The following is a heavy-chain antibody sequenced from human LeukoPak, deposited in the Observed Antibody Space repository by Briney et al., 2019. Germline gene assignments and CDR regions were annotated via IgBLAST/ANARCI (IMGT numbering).Heavy chain of an antibody. Sequence: SETLSLTCTVSGGSISSSSYYWGWIRQPPGKGLEWIGSIYYSGSTYYNPSLKSRLTISVDTSKSQFSLKLNSVSAADTAVYYCARRYSGSYPFAYWGQGTLVTVSS. CDR2: IYYSGST. D-gene: IGHD1-26*01. CDR3: ARRYSGSYPFAY. J-gene: IGHJ4*02. CDR1: GGSISSSSYY. V-gene: IGHV4-39*01.